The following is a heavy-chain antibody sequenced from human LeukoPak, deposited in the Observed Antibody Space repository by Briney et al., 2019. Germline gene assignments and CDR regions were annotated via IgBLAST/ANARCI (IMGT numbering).Heavy chain of an antibody. Sequence: GGSLRLSCAASGFTLRSYWMMWVRQAPGKGLEWVANIKQDGSEKYYVDSVKGRFTISRDNAKNSVYLQMNSLRVEDTAVYYCARGLLWLFGGQGTLVTVSS. CDR3: ARGLLWLF. CDR2: IKQDGSEK. D-gene: IGHD3-10*01. J-gene: IGHJ4*02. CDR1: GFTLRSYW. V-gene: IGHV3-7*01.